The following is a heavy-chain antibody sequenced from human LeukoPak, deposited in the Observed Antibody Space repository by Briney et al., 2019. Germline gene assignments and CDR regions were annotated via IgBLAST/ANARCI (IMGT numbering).Heavy chain of an antibody. D-gene: IGHD2-15*01. CDR1: GYTFTSYG. CDR2: ISGYNGNT. CDR3: ARDFGIGSGPAGFDY. Sequence: ASVKVSCKASGYTFTSYGITWVRQAPGQGLEWMGWISGYNGNTNYAQKFQGRVTMTTDTSTSTVYMELRSLRSDDTAVYYCARDFGIGSGPAGFDYWGQGTLVTVSS. J-gene: IGHJ4*02. V-gene: IGHV1-18*01.